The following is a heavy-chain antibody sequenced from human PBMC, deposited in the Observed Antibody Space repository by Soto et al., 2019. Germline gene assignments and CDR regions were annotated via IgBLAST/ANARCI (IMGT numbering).Heavy chain of an antibody. D-gene: IGHD3-10*01. J-gene: IGHJ6*02. CDR3: ARDDEYSGNGMDV. CDR2: ILNDGSNR. CDR1: EFTFSNYG. Sequence: QVQLVESGGGVVQPGRSLRLSCAASEFTFSNYGMHWVRQAPGKGLEWVAVILNDGSNRYHADSVKDRFTISRDNSKNTLYLQMNSLTAEDTAVYYCARDDEYSGNGMDVWGQGTTVTV. V-gene: IGHV3-33*01.